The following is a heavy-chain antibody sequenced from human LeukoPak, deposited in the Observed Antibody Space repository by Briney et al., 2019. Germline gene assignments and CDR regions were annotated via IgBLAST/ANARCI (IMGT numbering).Heavy chain of an antibody. J-gene: IGHJ6*02. CDR3: ARGPKYYDILTGPSAYYYGMDV. V-gene: IGHV4-38-2*02. D-gene: IGHD3-9*01. Sequence: PSETLSLTCTVSGYSISSGYYWGWIRQPPGKGLEWIGSIYHSGSTYYNPSLKSRVTISVDTSKNQFSLKLSSVTAADTAVYYCARGPKYYDILTGPSAYYYGMDVWGQGTTVTVSS. CDR2: IYHSGST. CDR1: GYSISSGYY.